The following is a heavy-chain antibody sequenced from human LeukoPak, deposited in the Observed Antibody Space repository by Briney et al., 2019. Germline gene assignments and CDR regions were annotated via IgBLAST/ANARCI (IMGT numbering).Heavy chain of an antibody. V-gene: IGHV3-23*01. CDR2: ITGSGTET. D-gene: IGHD4-23*01. CDR1: GFTFSSYA. CDR3: AKTLSSYGGSDY. J-gene: IGHJ4*02. Sequence: PGGSLILSCAASGFTFSSYAMSWVRQAPGKGLEWVSVITGSGTETNYANSAKGRFTISRDNSKNTLYLQMNSLRAEDTAVYYCAKTLSSYGGSDYWGQGTLVTVSS.